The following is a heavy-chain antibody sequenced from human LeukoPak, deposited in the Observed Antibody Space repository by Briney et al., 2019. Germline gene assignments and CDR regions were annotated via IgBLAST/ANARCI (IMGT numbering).Heavy chain of an antibody. D-gene: IGHD3-3*01. CDR3: AKDHSAYDFWSGLPDYYYYGMDV. Sequence: PGGSLRLSCAASGFTFSSYAMSWVRQAPGKGLEWVSAISGSGGSTYYADSVKGRFTISRDNSKSTLYLQMNSLRAEDTAVYYCAKDHSAYDFWSGLPDYYYYGMDVWGQGTTVTVSS. V-gene: IGHV3-23*01. CDR2: ISGSGGST. CDR1: GFTFSSYA. J-gene: IGHJ6*02.